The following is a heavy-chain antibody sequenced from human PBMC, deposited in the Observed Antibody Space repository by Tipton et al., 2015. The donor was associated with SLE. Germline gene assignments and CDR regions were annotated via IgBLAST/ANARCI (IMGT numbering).Heavy chain of an antibody. Sequence: LRLSCTVSGDSITNHYWSWIRQPPGKGLEWIGCVHYSGGTNYNPSLKSRVTLSVDKSKNQFSLKLSSVTAADTAVYYCARGGYCRSTSCYRFASWGQGTLVTVTS. CDR1: GDSITNHY. D-gene: IGHD2-2*02. V-gene: IGHV4-59*11. CDR3: ARGGYCRSTSCYRFAS. CDR2: VHYSGGT. J-gene: IGHJ5*02.